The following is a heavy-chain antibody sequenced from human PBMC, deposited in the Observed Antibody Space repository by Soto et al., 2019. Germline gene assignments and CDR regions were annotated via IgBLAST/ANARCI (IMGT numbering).Heavy chain of an antibody. D-gene: IGHD2-8*01. CDR2: ISGTGGST. CDR1: GFTFSSYA. V-gene: IGHV3-23*01. J-gene: IGHJ4*02. Sequence: EVQLFESGGGLVQPGGSLRLSCAASGFTFSSYAMSWVRQAPGKGLEWVSAISGTGGSTYYTDSVKGRFTISRDNSKITLYLQMNSLRAEDTAVYYCAKDLGSNGVWGFDYWGLGTLVIVSS. CDR3: AKDLGSNGVWGFDY.